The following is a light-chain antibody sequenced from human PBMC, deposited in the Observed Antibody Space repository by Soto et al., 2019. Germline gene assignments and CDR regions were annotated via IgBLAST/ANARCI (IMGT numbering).Light chain of an antibody. CDR3: SSYTSSSTV. J-gene: IGLJ1*01. CDR2: EVT. CDR1: SSDVGGYKY. V-gene: IGLV2-14*01. Sequence: QSALTQPASVSGSPGQSITISCTGTSSDVGGYKYVSWYQQHPGKAPKLMIYEVTNRPSGVSNRFSGSKSGNTASLTISGLQAEDEADYYCSSYTSSSTVFGTGTKLTGL.